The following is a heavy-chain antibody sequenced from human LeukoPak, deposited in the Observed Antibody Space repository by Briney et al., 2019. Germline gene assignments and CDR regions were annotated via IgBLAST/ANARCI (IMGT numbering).Heavy chain of an antibody. CDR3: ARGGDFWSGYYPN. Sequence: PSETLSLTCTASGGSISSYYWSWIRQPPGKGLEWIGYIYYSGSTNYNPSLKSRVTISVDTSKNQFSLKLSSVTAADTAVYYCARGGDFWSGYYPNWGQGTLVTVSS. V-gene: IGHV4-59*01. D-gene: IGHD3-3*01. J-gene: IGHJ4*02. CDR2: IYYSGST. CDR1: GGSISSYY.